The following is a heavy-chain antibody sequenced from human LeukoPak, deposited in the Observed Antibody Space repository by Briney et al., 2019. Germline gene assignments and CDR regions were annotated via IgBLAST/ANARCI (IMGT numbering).Heavy chain of an antibody. D-gene: IGHD5-12*01. CDR2: ISASGGST. CDR3: AKEDSVRRGFDY. Sequence: GGSLRLSCAASGFTFSSYAMNWIRQAPGKGLEWVSGISASGGSTNYAASVKGRFTISRGNSKGTLHLQMNSLRAEDTAVYHCAKEDSVRRGFDYWGQGTLATVSS. V-gene: IGHV3-23*01. CDR1: GFTFSSYA. J-gene: IGHJ4*02.